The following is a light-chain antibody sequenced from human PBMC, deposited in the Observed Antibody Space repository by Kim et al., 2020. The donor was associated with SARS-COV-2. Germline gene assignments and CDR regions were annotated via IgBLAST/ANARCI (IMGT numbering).Light chain of an antibody. CDR1: QRVSSY. V-gene: IGKV3D-7*01. CDR3: QQDYNIPQIT. J-gene: IGKJ5*01. Sequence: PGERVTLSCRASQRVSSYLSWCHQKPRRAPTILLYGASTRAPGIPATLSGSGCGTDFTLTISSLQPEDFAVSYRQQDYNIPQITSGQGTRLEIK. CDR2: GAS.